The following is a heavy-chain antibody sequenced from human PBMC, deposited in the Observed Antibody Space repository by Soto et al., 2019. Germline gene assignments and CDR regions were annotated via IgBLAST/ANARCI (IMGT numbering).Heavy chain of an antibody. CDR1: GGLFSSYP. CDR2: IIPVFQTA. Sequence: SVKVSCKASGGLFSSYPISWVRQVPGQGLEWMGGIIPVFQTAYYTQRFQGRVTITAGESTNTAYMELSSLRSEDTAIYYCARGGSGYTWFNEFWGQGTLVTVSS. J-gene: IGHJ4*02. V-gene: IGHV1-69*13. CDR3: ARGGSGYTWFNEF. D-gene: IGHD3-22*01.